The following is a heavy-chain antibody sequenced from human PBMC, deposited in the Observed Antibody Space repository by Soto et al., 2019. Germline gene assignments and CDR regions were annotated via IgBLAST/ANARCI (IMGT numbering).Heavy chain of an antibody. CDR1: GGSFSGYY. CDR3: ASLPATSDFGY. D-gene: IGHD2-2*01. V-gene: IGHV4-34*01. J-gene: IGHJ4*02. Sequence: SETLSLTCAVYGGSFSGYYWTWIRQPPGTGLEWIGEINHSGSTNYNPSLKSQVAISVDKSKNQFSLKLSSVTAADTAVYYCASLPATSDFGYWGQGTLVTVS. CDR2: INHSGST.